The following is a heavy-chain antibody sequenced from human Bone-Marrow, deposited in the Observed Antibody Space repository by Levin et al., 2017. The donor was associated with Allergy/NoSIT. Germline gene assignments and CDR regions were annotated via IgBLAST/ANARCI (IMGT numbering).Heavy chain of an antibody. V-gene: IGHV4-31*03. J-gene: IGHJ5*02. CDR1: GDSVNTADQY. Sequence: SETLSLTCTVSGDSVNTADQYWSWIRQFPGRGLEWIGYVYYSGNAYYNPSLRSRTTITVDTSKNQFSLRLRSVTAADTAVYYCARALDFGDYPKWFDPWGQGTQVIGSS. D-gene: IGHD4-17*01. CDR3: ARALDFGDYPKWFDP. CDR2: VYYSGNA.